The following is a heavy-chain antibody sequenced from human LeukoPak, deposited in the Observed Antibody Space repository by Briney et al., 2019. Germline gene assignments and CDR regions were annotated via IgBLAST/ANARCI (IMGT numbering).Heavy chain of an antibody. J-gene: IGHJ4*02. D-gene: IGHD3-22*01. CDR1: GYTFTGYY. CDR3: AIIPKITKLRYSDY. Sequence: ASVKVSCKASGYTFTGYYMHWVRQAPGQGLEWMGWINPNSGGTNYAQKFQGRVTMTGDTSISTAYMELSRLRSDDTAVYYCAIIPKITKLRYSDYWGQGTLVTVSS. CDR2: INPNSGGT. V-gene: IGHV1-2*02.